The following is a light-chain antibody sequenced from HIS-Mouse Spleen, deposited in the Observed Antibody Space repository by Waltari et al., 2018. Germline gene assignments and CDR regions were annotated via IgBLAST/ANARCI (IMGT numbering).Light chain of an antibody. Sequence: QSALTQPASVSGSPGQSTTISCTGTSSDVGSYNPFSWYQQHPGKAPKLMIYEGSKRPSGVSNRFSGSKSGNTASLTISGLQAEDEADYYCCSYAGSSTVVFGGGTKLTVL. CDR3: CSYAGSSTVV. CDR2: EGS. CDR1: SSDVGSYNP. J-gene: IGLJ2*01. V-gene: IGLV2-23*01.